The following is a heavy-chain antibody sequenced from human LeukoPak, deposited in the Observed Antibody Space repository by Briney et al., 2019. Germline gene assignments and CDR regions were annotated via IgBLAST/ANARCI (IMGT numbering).Heavy chain of an antibody. J-gene: IGHJ4*02. CDR2: INTYNGNT. CDR1: GYTFTNCG. Sequence: ASVKVSCKASGYTFTNCGISWVRQAPGQGLEWMGWINTYNGNTNYAQKFQGRVTMTTETSTSTAYMELRSLRSDDTAVYYCARVVLDHYYDSSGYLGTLDYWGQGTLVTVSS. V-gene: IGHV1-18*01. CDR3: ARVVLDHYYDSSGYLGTLDY. D-gene: IGHD3-22*01.